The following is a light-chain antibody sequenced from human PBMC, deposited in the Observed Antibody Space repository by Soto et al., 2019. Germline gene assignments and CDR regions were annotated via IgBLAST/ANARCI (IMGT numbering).Light chain of an antibody. CDR2: EIN. CDR1: SSDVGAYDY. J-gene: IGLJ1*01. Sequence: QSALTQPPSASGSPGQSVTISCTGTSSDVGAYDYVSWYQQHPGKAPKLMIYEINKRPSGVPDRFSGSKSGNTASLTVSGLQAEDEADYFCFSFTTTSTHVFGTGTKVTVL. CDR3: FSFTTTSTHV. V-gene: IGLV2-8*01.